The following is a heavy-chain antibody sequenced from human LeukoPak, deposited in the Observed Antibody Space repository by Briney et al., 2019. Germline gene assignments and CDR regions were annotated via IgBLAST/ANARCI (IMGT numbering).Heavy chain of an antibody. V-gene: IGHV3-7*01. J-gene: IGHJ3*02. CDR1: GFTFSNYW. Sequence: PGGSLRLSCAASGFTFSNYWMTWVRQAPGKGLEWVANIRRDGSQIHYVDSVKGRFTIPRDNAKNSLSLQMNSLRAEDTAIYYCARDDSPTLTGPAYYDAFDIWGQGIMVTVSS. CDR3: ARDDSPTLTGPAYYDAFDI. D-gene: IGHD4-11*01. CDR2: IRRDGSQI.